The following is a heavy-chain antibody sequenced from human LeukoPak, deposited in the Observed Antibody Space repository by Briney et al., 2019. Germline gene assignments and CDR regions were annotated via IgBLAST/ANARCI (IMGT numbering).Heavy chain of an antibody. CDR3: ARDLGRLLRDYMDV. Sequence: GGSLRLSCAASGFTFSSYSMNWVRQAPGKGLEWVSSISSSSSYIYYADSVKGRFTISRDNAKNSLYLQMNSLRAEDTAVYYCARDLGRLLRDYMDVWGKGTTVTVSS. D-gene: IGHD1-26*01. J-gene: IGHJ6*03. CDR1: GFTFSSYS. V-gene: IGHV3-21*01. CDR2: ISSSSSYI.